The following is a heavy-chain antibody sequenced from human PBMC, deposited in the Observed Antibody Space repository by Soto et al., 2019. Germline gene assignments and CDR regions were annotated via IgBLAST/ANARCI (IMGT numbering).Heavy chain of an antibody. CDR3: ARDSRRITMVRGAHVDY. Sequence: SETLSLTCTVSGGSISSGDYYWSWIRQPPGKGLEWIGYIYYSGSTYYNPSLKSRVTISLDTSKNQFSLKLSSVTAADTAVYYCARDSRRITMVRGAHVDYWGQGTLVTV. CDR2: IYYSGST. D-gene: IGHD3-10*01. V-gene: IGHV4-30-4*01. CDR1: GGSISSGDYY. J-gene: IGHJ4*02.